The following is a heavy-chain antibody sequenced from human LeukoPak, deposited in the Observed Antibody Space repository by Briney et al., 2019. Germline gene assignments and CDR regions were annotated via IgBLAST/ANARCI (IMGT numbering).Heavy chain of an antibody. J-gene: IGHJ4*02. Sequence: PGGSLRLSCAASGSTFSSYWMSWVRQAPGKGLEWVANIKQDGSEKYYVDSVKGRFTISRDNSKNTLYLQMNSLRAEDTAVYYCARDRGDYATPRYFDYWGQGTLVTVSS. D-gene: IGHD4-17*01. V-gene: IGHV3-7*03. CDR2: IKQDGSEK. CDR1: GSTFSSYW. CDR3: ARDRGDYATPRYFDY.